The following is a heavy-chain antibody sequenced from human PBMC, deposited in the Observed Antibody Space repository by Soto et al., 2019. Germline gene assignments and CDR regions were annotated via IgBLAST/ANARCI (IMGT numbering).Heavy chain of an antibody. D-gene: IGHD6-6*01. CDR1: GFTFSSHW. CDR3: ARGVYSYDY. CDR2: MKEDGSEI. J-gene: IGHJ4*02. V-gene: IGHV3-7*04. Sequence: EVQLVESGGGLVQPGGSLRLSCAASGFTFSSHWMTWVRQAPGKGLEWVAYMKEDGSEIYYVDSVKGRFTISRDNVKKSLDLQMNSLRVEDTAVYYCARGVYSYDYWGQGTLVTVSS.